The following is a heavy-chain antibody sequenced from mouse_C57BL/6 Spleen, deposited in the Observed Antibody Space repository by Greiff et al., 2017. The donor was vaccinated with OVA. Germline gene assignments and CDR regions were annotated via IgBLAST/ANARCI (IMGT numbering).Heavy chain of an antibody. V-gene: IGHV5-4*01. CDR1: EFTFSSYA. D-gene: IGHD1-1*01. Sequence: EVQRVESGGGLVKPGGSLKLSCAASEFTFSSYAMSWVRQTPEKRLEWVATISDGGSYTYYPDNVKGRFTISRDNAKNNLYLQMSHLKSEDTAMYYCARDYYYGSGFAYWGQGTLVTVSA. CDR3: ARDYYYGSGFAY. CDR2: ISDGGSYT. J-gene: IGHJ3*01.